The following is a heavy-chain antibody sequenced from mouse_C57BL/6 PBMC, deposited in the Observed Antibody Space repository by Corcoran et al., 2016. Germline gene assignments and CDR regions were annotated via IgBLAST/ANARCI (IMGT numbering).Heavy chain of an antibody. V-gene: IGHV9-3*01. J-gene: IGHJ4*01. Sequence: QIQLVQSGPELKNPGETVKISCKASGYTFTTYGMSWVKQAPGKGLKWMGWINTYSGVPTYADDFKGRFAFSLETSASTAYLQINNLKNEDTATYFCARVNDGYYRAMAYRGQGTSVPVSS. D-gene: IGHD2-3*01. CDR3: ARVNDGYYRAMAY. CDR1: GYTFTTYG. CDR2: INTYSGVP.